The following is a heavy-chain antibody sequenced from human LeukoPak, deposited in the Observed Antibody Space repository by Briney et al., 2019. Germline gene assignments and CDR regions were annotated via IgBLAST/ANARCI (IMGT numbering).Heavy chain of an antibody. D-gene: IGHD7-27*01. Sequence: SETLSLTCTVSGGSISSYYWSWIRQPAGKGLEWIGRIYSSGNTNYNPSLKSRVTMSVDTSKNQFSLKLSSVTAADTAVYYCASQLGETGYAFDIWGQGTMVTVSS. CDR2: IYSSGNT. CDR1: GGSISSYY. V-gene: IGHV4-4*07. J-gene: IGHJ3*02. CDR3: ASQLGETGYAFDI.